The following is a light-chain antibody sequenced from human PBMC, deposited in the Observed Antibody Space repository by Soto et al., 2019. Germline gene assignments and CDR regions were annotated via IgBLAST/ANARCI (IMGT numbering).Light chain of an antibody. J-gene: IGKJ1*01. Sequence: IHMTQSPSSLSASVGYRFTITCRASQSISSYLNWYQQKPGKAPKLLIYKASTLKSGVPSRFRGSGSGTEFTLTISSLQPDDFETYYCLQDYNYPQTFGQGTKVDIK. CDR2: KAS. CDR1: QSISSY. CDR3: LQDYNYPQT. V-gene: IGKV1-6*01.